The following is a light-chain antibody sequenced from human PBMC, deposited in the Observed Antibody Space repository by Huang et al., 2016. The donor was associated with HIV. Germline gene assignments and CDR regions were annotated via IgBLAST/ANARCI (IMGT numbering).Light chain of an antibody. Sequence: AIQLTKSPSSLSASVGDRVTSTCRASQDISSALACYQQKTGKAPKRLIYDASTLESGVPSRFSGSGSGTDFTLTISSLQPEDFATYYCQQFDNFLLTFGGGTKVEIE. CDR2: DAS. CDR3: QQFDNFLLT. V-gene: IGKV1-13*01. CDR1: QDISSA. J-gene: IGKJ4*01.